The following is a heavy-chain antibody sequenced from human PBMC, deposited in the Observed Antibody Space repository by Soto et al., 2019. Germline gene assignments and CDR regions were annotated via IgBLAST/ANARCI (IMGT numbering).Heavy chain of an antibody. J-gene: IGHJ3*02. CDR3: ARRVNYSGSGFNAFDI. D-gene: IGHD3-10*01. V-gene: IGHV1-69*06. CDR1: GGTFSSYA. CDR2: IIPIIGTA. Sequence: SAQVSCPTSGGTFSSYAIRLVRQATGQGLEWMGGIIPIIGTANYAQKFQGRVTITADKSTSTAYMELSSLRSEDTAVYYCARRVNYSGSGFNAFDIWGQGTMVTV.